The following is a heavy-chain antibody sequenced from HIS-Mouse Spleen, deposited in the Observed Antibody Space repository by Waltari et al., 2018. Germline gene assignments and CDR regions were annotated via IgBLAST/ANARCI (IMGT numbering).Heavy chain of an antibody. CDR2: ISYDGSNK. D-gene: IGHD5-12*01. Sequence: QVQLVESGGGVVQPGRSLRLACPASGFPFSSFALHWVRQAPGKGLEWVAVISYDGSNKYYADSVKGRFTISRDNSKNTLYLQMNSLRAEDTAVYYCARAGTLHIVATTFDYWGEGTLVTVSS. CDR1: GFPFSSFA. CDR3: ARAGTLHIVATTFDY. V-gene: IGHV3-30*04. J-gene: IGHJ4*02.